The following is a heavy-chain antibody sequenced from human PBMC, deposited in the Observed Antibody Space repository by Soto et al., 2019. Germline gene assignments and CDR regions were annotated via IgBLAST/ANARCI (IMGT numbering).Heavy chain of an antibody. CDR3: AGRYSYGPGFDY. D-gene: IGHD5-18*01. V-gene: IGHV1-69*02. J-gene: IGHJ4*02. CDR1: GGTFSSYT. CDR2: IIPILGIA. Sequence: QVQLVQSGAEVKKPGSSVKVSCKASGGTFSSYTISWVRQAPGQGLEWMGRIIPILGIANYAQKFQGRVTITADKSTSTAYMELSSLRSEDTAVYSCAGRYSYGPGFDYWGQGTLVTVSS.